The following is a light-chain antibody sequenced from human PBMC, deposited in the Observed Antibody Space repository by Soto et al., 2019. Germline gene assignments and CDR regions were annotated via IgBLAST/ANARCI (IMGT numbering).Light chain of an antibody. Sequence: QSVLTQPASVSGSPGQSITISCTGTSSDVGGYNYVSWYQQHPGKAPKLMIYDVNNRPSGVSNRFSGSKSGNTASLTISGLQAEDEADYYCTSYAGDSTLVVFGGGTKLTVL. CDR2: DVN. CDR1: SSDVGGYNY. CDR3: TSYAGDSTLVV. J-gene: IGLJ2*01. V-gene: IGLV2-14*01.